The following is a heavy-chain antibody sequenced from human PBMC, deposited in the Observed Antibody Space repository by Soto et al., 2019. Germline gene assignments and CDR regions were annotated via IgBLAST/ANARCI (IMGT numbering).Heavy chain of an antibody. CDR2: TYYRSKWYN. CDR3: ARVGVFYGDYAGYMDV. D-gene: IGHD4-17*01. Sequence: QSQTLSLTCAISGDSVSSNSAAWNWIRQSPSRGLEWLGRTYYRSKWYNDYAVSVKSRITINPDTSKNQFSLQLNSVTPEDTAVYYCARVGVFYGDYAGYMDVWGKGTTVTVSS. J-gene: IGHJ6*03. V-gene: IGHV6-1*01. CDR1: GDSVSSNSAA.